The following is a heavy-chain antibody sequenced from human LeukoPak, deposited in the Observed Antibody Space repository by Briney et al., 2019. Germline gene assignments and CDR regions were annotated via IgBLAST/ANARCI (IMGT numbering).Heavy chain of an antibody. CDR1: GGSISSGGYY. CDR2: IYYSGST. Sequence: SETLSLTCTVSGGSISSGGYYWSWIRQHPGKGLEWIGYIYYSGSTYYNPSLKSRVTISVDTSKNQFSLKLSSVTAADTAVYYCARTFPSLCSGGSCYPSPLDYWGQGTLVTVSS. V-gene: IGHV4-31*03. D-gene: IGHD2-15*01. J-gene: IGHJ4*02. CDR3: ARTFPSLCSGGSCYPSPLDY.